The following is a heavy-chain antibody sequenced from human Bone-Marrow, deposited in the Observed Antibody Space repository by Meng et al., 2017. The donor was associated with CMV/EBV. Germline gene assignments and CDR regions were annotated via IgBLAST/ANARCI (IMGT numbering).Heavy chain of an antibody. Sequence: GESLKISCAASGFNFSSDWMHWVRQAPGKGLVWVSLINSDGSSTTYADSVKGRFTISRDNAKNTLYLQMNSLRAEDTAVYYCARGESSDYWGQRTLVTVSS. V-gene: IGHV3-74*01. J-gene: IGHJ4*02. CDR1: GFNFSSDW. CDR2: INSDGSST. CDR3: ARGESSDY.